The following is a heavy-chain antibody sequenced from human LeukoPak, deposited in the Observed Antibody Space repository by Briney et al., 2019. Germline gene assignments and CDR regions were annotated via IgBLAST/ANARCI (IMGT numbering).Heavy chain of an antibody. CDR3: ARQTPFTMIVVDMRPSSFDY. CDR2: INHSGST. D-gene: IGHD3-22*01. Sequence: SETLSLTCAVYGGSFSGYYWSWIRQPPGKGLEWIGEINHSGSTYYNPSLKSRVTISVDTSKNQFSLKLSSVTAADTAVYYCARQTPFTMIVVDMRPSSFDYWGQGTLVTVSS. J-gene: IGHJ4*02. CDR1: GGSFSGYY. V-gene: IGHV4-34*01.